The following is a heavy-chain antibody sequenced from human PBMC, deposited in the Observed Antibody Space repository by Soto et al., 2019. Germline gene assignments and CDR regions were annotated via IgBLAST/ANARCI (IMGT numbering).Heavy chain of an antibody. CDR1: GFTFSSYA. V-gene: IGHV3-23*01. Sequence: GGSLRLSCAASGFTFSSYAMSWVRQAPGKVLEWVSAISGSVGSTYYADSVKGRFTISRDNSKNTLYLQMNSLRAEDTSVYYCAKARAARPFYGMDVWGQGTTVTVSS. CDR3: AKARAARPFYGMDV. CDR2: ISGSVGST. J-gene: IGHJ6*02. D-gene: IGHD6-6*01.